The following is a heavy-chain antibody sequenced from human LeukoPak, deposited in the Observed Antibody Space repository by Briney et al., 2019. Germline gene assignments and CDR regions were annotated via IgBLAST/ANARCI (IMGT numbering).Heavy chain of an antibody. CDR3: ARLDCISDKCYNY. Sequence: PSETLSLTCIVSGDSIGTDYWSWIRQSPGKGLEWIGYINYSGSTEHNPSPKSRVTISVDRSKKQVSLKMTSVTAADTAVYYCARLDCISDKCYNYWGLGTLVTVSS. CDR1: GDSIGTDY. D-gene: IGHD2-15*01. V-gene: IGHV4-59*08. J-gene: IGHJ4*02. CDR2: INYSGST.